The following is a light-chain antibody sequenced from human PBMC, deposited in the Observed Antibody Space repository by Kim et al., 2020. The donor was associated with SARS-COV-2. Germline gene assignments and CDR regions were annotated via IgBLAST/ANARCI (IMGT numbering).Light chain of an antibody. CDR1: GGDVGRYNL. Sequence: QAIPMFCTGTGGDVGRYNLVSWYQQHPGKAPKLMIYEVTKRPSGVSNRFSGSKSGNTASLTISGLQAEDEADYYCCSYAGSSTYVVFGGGTQLTVL. J-gene: IGLJ2*01. CDR3: CSYAGSSTYVV. CDR2: EVT. V-gene: IGLV2-23*02.